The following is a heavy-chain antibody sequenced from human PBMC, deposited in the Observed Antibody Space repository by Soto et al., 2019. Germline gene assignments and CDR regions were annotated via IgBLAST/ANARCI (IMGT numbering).Heavy chain of an antibody. D-gene: IGHD3-10*01. J-gene: IGHJ5*01. Sequence: SETLSLTCSVSGASINNFAYYWGWIRQPPGKGLEWIGTVYYNENTYYNPSLKSRVAISVDTAKNQFSLNLRSVTAADTAIYFCARRERYYGSPGWFDPWGQGTLVTVS. CDR2: VYYNENT. CDR3: ARRERYYGSPGWFDP. CDR1: GASINNFAYY. V-gene: IGHV4-39*01.